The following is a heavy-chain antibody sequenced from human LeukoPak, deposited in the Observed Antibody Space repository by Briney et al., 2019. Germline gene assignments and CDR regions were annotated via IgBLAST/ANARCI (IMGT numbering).Heavy chain of an antibody. Sequence: GESLKISCKGSGYSFTNYWIGWVRQMPGKGLEWMAIIYPGDSDTRYSPSFQGQVTISADKSISTAYLQWSSLKASDTAMYYCARHVYSSNYYFDYWGQGTLVTVSS. D-gene: IGHD6-19*01. J-gene: IGHJ4*02. V-gene: IGHV5-51*01. CDR2: IYPGDSDT. CDR3: ARHVYSSNYYFDY. CDR1: GYSFTNYW.